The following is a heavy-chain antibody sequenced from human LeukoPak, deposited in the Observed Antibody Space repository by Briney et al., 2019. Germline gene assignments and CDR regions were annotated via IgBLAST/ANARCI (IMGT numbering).Heavy chain of an antibody. CDR2: IHSDGSST. J-gene: IGHJ3*02. Sequence: GGSLRLPCAASGFTFSNYWMHWVRQAPGKGLVWVSRIHSDGSSTTSADSVKGRFTISRDNAENTLYLQMNSLRAEDTAVYFCARGNAHAFDIWGQGTMVTASS. V-gene: IGHV3-74*01. CDR3: ARGNAHAFDI. CDR1: GFTFSNYW. D-gene: IGHD1-1*01.